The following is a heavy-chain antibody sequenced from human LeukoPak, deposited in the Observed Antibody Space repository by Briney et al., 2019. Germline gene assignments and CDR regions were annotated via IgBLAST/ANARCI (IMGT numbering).Heavy chain of an antibody. CDR3: ARDLGQYYDTSDNWFDP. V-gene: IGHV3-74*01. J-gene: IGHJ5*02. CDR1: GLTFSRYG. Sequence: GGSLRLSCAASGLTFSRYGMSWVRQAPGKGLEWVSSINSDGINTSYADSVKGRFTISRGNAKNTLNLQMNSLRAEDTAVYYCARDLGQYYDTSDNWFDPWGKGTLVTVSS. CDR2: INSDGINT. D-gene: IGHD3-22*01.